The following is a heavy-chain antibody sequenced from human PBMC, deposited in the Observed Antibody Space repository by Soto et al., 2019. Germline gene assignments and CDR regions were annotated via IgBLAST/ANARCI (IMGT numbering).Heavy chain of an antibody. V-gene: IGHV3-30-3*01. D-gene: IGHD5-12*01. Sequence: GGSLRLSCAASGFTFSSYAMSWVRQAPGKGLEWVAVISYDGSNKYYADSVKGRFTISRDNSKNTLYLQMNSLRAEDTAVYYCARDPYPGGYDYSSPDYWGQGTLVTVSS. CDR2: ISYDGSNK. J-gene: IGHJ4*02. CDR1: GFTFSSYA. CDR3: ARDPYPGGYDYSSPDY.